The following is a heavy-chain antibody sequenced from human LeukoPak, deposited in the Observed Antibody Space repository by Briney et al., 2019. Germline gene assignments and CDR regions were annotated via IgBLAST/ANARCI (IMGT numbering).Heavy chain of an antibody. Sequence: GGSLRLSCAASGFTFSNHDMNWVRQAPGKGLEWVSIISGSGATTFYTDSVKGRFTISRDNSKNTVFLQMNSLRAEDTAVYYCARKGVLDAFDIWGQGTKVTVSS. CDR2: ISGSGATT. CDR3: ARKGVLDAFDI. CDR1: GFTFSNHD. J-gene: IGHJ3*02. D-gene: IGHD3-10*01. V-gene: IGHV3-23*01.